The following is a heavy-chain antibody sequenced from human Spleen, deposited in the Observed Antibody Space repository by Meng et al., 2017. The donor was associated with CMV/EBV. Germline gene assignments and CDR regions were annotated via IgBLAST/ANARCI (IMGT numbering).Heavy chain of an antibody. CDR1: ISGDYYY. D-gene: IGHD3-3*01. CDR2: IFYSGGT. CDR3: ARVPITIFGVVNGPFDP. Sequence: ISGDYYYWSWIRQHPGKGLEWIGYIFYSGGTYYNPSLKSRLTISVDTSKNEFSLRLNSATAADTAVYYCARVPITIFGVVNGPFDPWGQGTLVTVSS. J-gene: IGHJ5*02. V-gene: IGHV4-31*02.